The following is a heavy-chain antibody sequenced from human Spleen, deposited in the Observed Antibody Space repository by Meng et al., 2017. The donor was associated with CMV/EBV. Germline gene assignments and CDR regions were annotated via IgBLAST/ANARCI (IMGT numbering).Heavy chain of an antibody. Sequence: LSLTCAASGFTFSSYWMSWVRQAPGKGLEWVANIRKDGSETYYVDSVKGRFTISRDNAKNSLYLQMNRLRAEDTAVYYCARGGGEYWGQGTLVTVSS. CDR2: IRKDGSET. J-gene: IGHJ4*02. CDR3: ARGGGEY. V-gene: IGHV3-7*01. CDR1: GFTFSSYW. D-gene: IGHD3-16*01.